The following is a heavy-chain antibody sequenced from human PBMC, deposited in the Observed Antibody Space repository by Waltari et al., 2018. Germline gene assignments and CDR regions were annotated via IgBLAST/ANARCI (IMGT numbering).Heavy chain of an antibody. V-gene: IGHV3-23*01. CDR1: GFKFTVYA. J-gene: IGHJ4*02. CDR3: AKDQAEWLVMVDYPDS. D-gene: IGHD3-10*01. Sequence: EVQLLSSGGDLEQLGGSLRISCVVPGFKFTVYAMIWVRQAPVTGREWCNTMSGTGDSTSSADAAKGHLTISRGNAKSTAFLHMNKVRDGDAAIYRCAKDQAEWLVMVDYPDSWGQVTPVTVSS. CDR2: MSGTGDST.